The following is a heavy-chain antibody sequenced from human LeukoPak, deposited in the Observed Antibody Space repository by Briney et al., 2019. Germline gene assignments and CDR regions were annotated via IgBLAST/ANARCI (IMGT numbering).Heavy chain of an antibody. D-gene: IGHD5-12*01. CDR3: ARGGGGYEDY. V-gene: IGHV1-18*01. CDR2: ISGYNGNT. Sequence: GASVKVSCKASGGTFSSYAISWVRQAPGQGLEWMGWISGYNGNTNYVQNLQGRVTMTTDTSTSTAYMELRSLRSDDTAVYYCARGGGGYEDYWGQGTLVTVSS. CDR1: GGTFSSYA. J-gene: IGHJ4*02.